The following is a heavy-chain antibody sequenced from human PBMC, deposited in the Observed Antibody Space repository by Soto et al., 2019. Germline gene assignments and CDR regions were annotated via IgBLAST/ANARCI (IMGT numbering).Heavy chain of an antibody. J-gene: IGHJ6*03. CDR3: ARNTAEWFGELLQYHYYYMDV. D-gene: IGHD3-10*01. V-gene: IGHV1-18*01. Sequence: ASVKVSCKASGYIFTSYGISWVRQAPGQGLEWMGWISGYNGNTNYAQKLQGRVTMTTDTSTSTAYMELRSLRSDDTAVYYCARNTAEWFGELLQYHYYYMDVWGKGPTVTVSS. CDR2: ISGYNGNT. CDR1: GYIFTSYG.